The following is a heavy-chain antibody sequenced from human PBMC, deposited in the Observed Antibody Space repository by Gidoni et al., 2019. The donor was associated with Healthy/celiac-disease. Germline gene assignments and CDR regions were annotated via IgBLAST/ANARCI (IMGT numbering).Heavy chain of an antibody. V-gene: IGHV4-31*03. CDR1: GGSISSGGYY. Sequence: QVQLQESGPGLVKPSQTLSLTCPVPGGSISSGGYYWGWIRQPPGKGLEWIGYIYYGGSTYYNPALKSRVTISVDTSKNQFSLKLSSVTAADTAVYYCARDLGYYDSSGYFVWGQGTLVTVSS. J-gene: IGHJ4*02. CDR2: IYYGGST. D-gene: IGHD3-22*01. CDR3: ARDLGYYDSSGYFV.